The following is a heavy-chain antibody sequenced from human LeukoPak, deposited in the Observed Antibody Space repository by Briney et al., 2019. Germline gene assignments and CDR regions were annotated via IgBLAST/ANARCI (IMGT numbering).Heavy chain of an antibody. D-gene: IGHD4-23*01. CDR3: AKDRGGNSAGSYWYFDL. Sequence: GGSLRLSCAASGFTFSSYAMHWVRQAPGKGLEWVSAISGSGGSTYYADSVKGRFTISRDNSKNTLYLQMNSLRAEDTAVYYCAKDRGGNSAGSYWYFDLWGRGTLVTVSS. V-gene: IGHV3-23*01. J-gene: IGHJ2*01. CDR2: ISGSGGST. CDR1: GFTFSSYA.